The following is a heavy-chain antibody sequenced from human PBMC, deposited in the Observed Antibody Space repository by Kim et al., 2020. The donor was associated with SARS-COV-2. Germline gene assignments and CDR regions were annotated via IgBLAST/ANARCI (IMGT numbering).Heavy chain of an antibody. J-gene: IGHJ6*02. CDR2: VRNKAKSYTT. CDR1: RFTFSDHY. D-gene: IGHD1-7*01. V-gene: IGHV3-72*01. Sequence: GGSLRLSCAASRFTFSDHYMDWIRQAPGKGLEWVGRVRNKAKSYTTEYAASVKGRFTISRDDSKNSLYLQMNSLKTEDTAVYYCTDGTGMDVWGQGTTVT. CDR3: TDGTGMDV.